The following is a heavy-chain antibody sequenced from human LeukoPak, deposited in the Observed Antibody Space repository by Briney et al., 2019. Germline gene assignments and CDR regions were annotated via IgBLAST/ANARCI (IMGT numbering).Heavy chain of an antibody. CDR2: IKQDGSEK. D-gene: IGHD3-22*01. CDR3: ARGGSSGYYLGY. J-gene: IGHJ4*02. CDR1: GFTFSDYW. V-gene: IGHV3-7*01. Sequence: PGGSLRLSCAASGFTFSDYWMTWVRQAPGKGLEWVANIKQDGSEKYYVDSVKGRFTISRDNAKNSLSLQMNSLRAEDTAVYFCARGGSSGYYLGYWGQGTLVTVSS.